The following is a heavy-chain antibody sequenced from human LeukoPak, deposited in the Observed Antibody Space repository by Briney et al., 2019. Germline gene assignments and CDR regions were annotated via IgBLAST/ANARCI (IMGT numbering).Heavy chain of an antibody. V-gene: IGHV4-34*01. CDR1: GGSFSGYY. CDR2: INHSGST. D-gene: IGHD3-3*01. Sequence: PSETLSLACAVYGGSFSGYYWSWIRQPPGKGLEWIGEINHSGSTNYNPSLKSRVTISVDTSKNQFSLKLSSVTAADTAVYYCARGATGKYYDFWSGYYISAHGFCDYWGQGTLVTVSS. CDR3: ARGATGKYYDFWSGYYISAHGFCDY. J-gene: IGHJ4*02.